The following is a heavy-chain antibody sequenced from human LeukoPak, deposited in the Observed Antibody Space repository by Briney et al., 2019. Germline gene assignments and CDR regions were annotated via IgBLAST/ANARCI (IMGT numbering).Heavy chain of an antibody. CDR2: IYHSGST. CDR3: ARDTGLWFGESPFDY. CDR1: GGSISSSNW. D-gene: IGHD3-10*01. Sequence: PSGTLSLTCAVSGGSISSSNWWSWVRQPPGKGLEWIGEIYHSGSTNYNPSLKSRVTISVDKSKNQFSLKLSSVTAADTAVYYCARDTGLWFGESPFDYWGQGTLVTVSS. V-gene: IGHV4-4*02. J-gene: IGHJ4*02.